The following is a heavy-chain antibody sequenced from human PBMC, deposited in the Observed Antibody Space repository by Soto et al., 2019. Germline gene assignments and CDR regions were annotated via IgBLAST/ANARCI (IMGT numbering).Heavy chain of an antibody. CDR2: MYYSGGT. D-gene: IGHD6-13*01. V-gene: IGHV4-31*03. J-gene: IGHJ4*02. CDR3: ARGYRQSGYSSSWVFDY. CDR1: GGSINSGGYY. Sequence: QVQLREAGPGLVKPSQTLSLTCTVSGGSINSGGYYWNWIRQHPGKVLEWIGYMYYSGGTYSHPFLRSRVIISADSSENHFSLKLSSVTAADTAVYFCARGYRQSGYSSSWVFDYWGQGTLVNVSS.